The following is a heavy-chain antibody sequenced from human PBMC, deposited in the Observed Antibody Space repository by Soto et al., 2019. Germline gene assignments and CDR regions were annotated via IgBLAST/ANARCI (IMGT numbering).Heavy chain of an antibody. V-gene: IGHV3-11*01. CDR1: GFIFSDYF. CDR2: ISAGGGSI. CDR3: ARFRLAEGFTGDNCHTDWYFDL. Sequence: QVQLVESGGGLVKPGGSLRLSCAASGFIFSDYFMRWLRQAPGKGLEWVSYISAGGGSIYYADSLKGRFTISRDTAKRLLYLQMNRLRAEDTAVYYCARFRLAEGFTGDNCHTDWYFDLWGRGTLVTVSS. J-gene: IGHJ2*01. D-gene: IGHD2-8*02.